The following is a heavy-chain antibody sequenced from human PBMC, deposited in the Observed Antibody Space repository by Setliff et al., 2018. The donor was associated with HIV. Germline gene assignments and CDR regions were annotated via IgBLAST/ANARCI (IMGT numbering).Heavy chain of an antibody. CDR1: GGSISSYY. V-gene: IGHV4-59*01. J-gene: IGHJ4*02. Sequence: SETLSLTCTVSGGSISSYYWSWIRQSPGKGLEWIGYIYYRGSTNYNPSLKSRVTISVDTPKNQFSLKLSSVTAADTAVYYCARSYCGGDCYPDYWGQGTLVTVSS. CDR2: IYYRGST. D-gene: IGHD2-21*02. CDR3: ARSYCGGDCYPDY.